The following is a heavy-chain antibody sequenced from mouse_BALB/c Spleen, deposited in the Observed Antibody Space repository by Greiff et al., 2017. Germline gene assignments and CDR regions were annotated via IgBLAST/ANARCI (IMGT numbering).Heavy chain of an antibody. CDR1: GYTFTDYN. Sequence: EVQLQQSGPELVKPGASVKISCKASGYTFTDYNMHWVKQSPGQSLEWIGYIYPYNGGTGYNQKFKSKATLTVDNSSSTAYMELRSLTSEDSAVYYCARDYYGSSYRFAYWGQGTLVTVSA. V-gene: IGHV1S29*02. J-gene: IGHJ3*01. D-gene: IGHD1-1*01. CDR3: ARDYYGSSYRFAY. CDR2: IYPYNGGT.